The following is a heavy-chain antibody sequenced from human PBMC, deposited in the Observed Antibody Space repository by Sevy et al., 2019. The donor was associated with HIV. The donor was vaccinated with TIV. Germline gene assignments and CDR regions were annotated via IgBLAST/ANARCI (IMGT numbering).Heavy chain of an antibody. V-gene: IGHV3-9*01. CDR2: INWNSGSI. J-gene: IGHJ4*02. D-gene: IGHD3-16*01. Sequence: GGFLRLSCAASGFTFNDSAMYWVRQAPGKGLEWVSGINWNSGSIGYGDSVKGRFTISRDNAKNSLYLQMNSLRDEDTAFYYCAKGYDLDYWGQGTLVTVSS. CDR1: GFTFNDSA. CDR3: AKGYDLDY.